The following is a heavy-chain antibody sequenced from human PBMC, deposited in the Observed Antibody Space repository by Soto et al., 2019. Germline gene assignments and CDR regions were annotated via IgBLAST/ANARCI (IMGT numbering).Heavy chain of an antibody. CDR2: ISASGGRT. CDR1: GFTFGNYA. Sequence: GGSLRLSCRASGFTFGNYAMAWVRQAPGKGLEWVSGISASGGRTYYADSAKGRFTISRDNSNNALYLQMSSLRAEDTAVYYCAKDLEVLSARFESWGQGALVTVSS. D-gene: IGHD2-2*01. J-gene: IGHJ4*02. CDR3: AKDLEVLSARFES. V-gene: IGHV3-23*01.